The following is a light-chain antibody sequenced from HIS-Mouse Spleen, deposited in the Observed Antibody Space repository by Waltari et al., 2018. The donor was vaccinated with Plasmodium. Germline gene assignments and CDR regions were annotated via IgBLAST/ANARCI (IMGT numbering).Light chain of an antibody. V-gene: IGLV2-11*01. CDR2: DFS. CDR1: SSDVGGYHY. Sequence: QSALTQPRSVSGSPGLSVTISGPGTSSDVGGYHYVPWYQQHPGKAPKLMIYDFSQRPSGVPDRFSGSKSGNPASLTISGLQAEDEADYYCCSYAGSYTLVFGGGTKLTVL. CDR3: CSYAGSYTLV. J-gene: IGLJ2*01.